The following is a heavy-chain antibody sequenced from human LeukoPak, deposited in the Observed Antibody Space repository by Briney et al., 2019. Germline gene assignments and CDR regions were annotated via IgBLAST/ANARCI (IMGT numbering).Heavy chain of an antibody. D-gene: IGHD5-24*01. Sequence: GGSLRLSCVASGFTFSSYAMSWVRQAPGKGLEWVSAISGSGGSTYYADSVKGRFTISRDNSKNTLYLQMNSLRAEDTAVYYCAKEGGDGYIAYYFDYWGQGTLVTVSS. J-gene: IGHJ4*02. CDR1: GFTFSSYA. CDR2: ISGSGGST. CDR3: AKEGGDGYIAYYFDY. V-gene: IGHV3-23*01.